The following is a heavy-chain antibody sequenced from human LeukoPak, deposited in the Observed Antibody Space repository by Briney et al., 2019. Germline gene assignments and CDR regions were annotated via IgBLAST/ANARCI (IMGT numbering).Heavy chain of an antibody. D-gene: IGHD6-13*01. CDR2: INHSGST. J-gene: IGHJ4*02. Sequence: SETLSLTCAVYGGSFSGYYWSWNRQPPGKGLEWIGEINHSGSTNYNPSLKSRVTISVDTSKNQFSLKLSSVTAADTAVYCCASLLIAAAGEFDYWGQGTLVTVSS. V-gene: IGHV4-34*01. CDR1: GGSFSGYY. CDR3: ASLLIAAAGEFDY.